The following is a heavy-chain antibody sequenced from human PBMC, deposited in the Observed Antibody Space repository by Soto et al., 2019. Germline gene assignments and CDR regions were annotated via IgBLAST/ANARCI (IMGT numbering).Heavy chain of an antibody. CDR2: ISAYNGNT. V-gene: IGHV1-18*04. D-gene: IGHD6-13*01. CDR3: ARVGYSSSWYWFDP. J-gene: IGHJ5*02. CDR1: GYTFTSYG. Sequence: ASVKVSCKASGYTFTSYGISWVRQAPGQGLEWMGWISAYNGNTNYAQKLQGSVTMTTDTSTSTAYMELRSLRSDDTAVYYCARVGYSSSWYWFDPWGQGTLVTVSS.